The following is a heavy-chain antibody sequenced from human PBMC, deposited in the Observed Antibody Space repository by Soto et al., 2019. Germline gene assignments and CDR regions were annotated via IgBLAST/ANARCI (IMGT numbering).Heavy chain of an antibody. CDR2: ISYDGSNK. D-gene: IGHD3-3*01. V-gene: IGHV3-30*18. CDR1: GFTFSSYG. J-gene: IGHJ6*02. Sequence: GGSLRLSCAASGFTFSSYGMHWVRQAPGKGLEWVAVISYDGSNKYYADSVKGRFTISRDNSKNTLYLQMNSLRAEDTAVYYCAKGWSITIFGVVTGAPYYGMDVWGQGTTVTVSS. CDR3: AKGWSITIFGVVTGAPYYGMDV.